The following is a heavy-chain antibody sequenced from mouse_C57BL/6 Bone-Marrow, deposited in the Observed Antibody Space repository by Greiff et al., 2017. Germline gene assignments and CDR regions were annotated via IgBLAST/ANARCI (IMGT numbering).Heavy chain of an antibody. J-gene: IGHJ2*01. CDR1: GYTFTSYG. Sequence: QVQLQQSGAELARPGASVKLSCKASGYTFTSYGISWVKQRTGQGLEWIGEIYPRSGNTYYNEKFKGKATLTADKSSSTAYMELRSLTSEDSAVYFCARDYYGTDYFDYWGQGTTLTVSS. V-gene: IGHV1-81*01. D-gene: IGHD1-1*01. CDR2: IYPRSGNT. CDR3: ARDYYGTDYFDY.